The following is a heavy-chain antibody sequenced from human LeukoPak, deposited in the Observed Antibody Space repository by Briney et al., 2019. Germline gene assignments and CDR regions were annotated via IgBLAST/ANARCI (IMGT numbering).Heavy chain of an antibody. J-gene: IGHJ4*02. V-gene: IGHV3-23*01. Sequence: GGSLRLSCAASGFTFSSYAMSWVRQAPGEGLEWVSAISGSGGSTYYADSVKGRFTISRDNSKNTLYLQMNSLRAEDTAVYYCAKGYYDFWSGYYTSWGQGTLVTVSS. CDR2: ISGSGGST. CDR1: GFTFSSYA. D-gene: IGHD3-3*01. CDR3: AKGYYDFWSGYYTS.